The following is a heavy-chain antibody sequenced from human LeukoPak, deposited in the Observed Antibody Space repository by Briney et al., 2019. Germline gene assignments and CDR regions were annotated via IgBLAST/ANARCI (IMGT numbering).Heavy chain of an antibody. CDR3: ARGPENDY. CDR2: ISSSSSYI. V-gene: IGHV3-21*01. Sequence: GGSLRLSCAASGFTFSSYSMNWVRQAPGKGLEWVSSISSSSSYIYYADSVEGRFTISRDNAKSSLCLQMNSLRAEDTAVYYCARGPENDYWGQGTLVTVSS. CDR1: GFTFSSYS. J-gene: IGHJ4*02.